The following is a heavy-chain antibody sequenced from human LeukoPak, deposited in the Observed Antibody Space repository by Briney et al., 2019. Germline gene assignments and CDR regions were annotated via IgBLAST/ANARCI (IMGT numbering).Heavy chain of an antibody. J-gene: IGHJ3*02. CDR3: ARVIVSWYYYDSSGSGAFDI. CDR1: GYTFTSYY. D-gene: IGHD3-22*01. V-gene: IGHV1-46*01. CDR2: INPSGGST. Sequence: GASVKVSCKASGYTFTSYYMHWVRQAPGQGLEWMGIINPSGGSTNYAQKFQGRVTITTDESTSTAYMELSSLRSEDTAVYYCARVIVSWYYYDSSGSGAFDIWGQGTMVTVSS.